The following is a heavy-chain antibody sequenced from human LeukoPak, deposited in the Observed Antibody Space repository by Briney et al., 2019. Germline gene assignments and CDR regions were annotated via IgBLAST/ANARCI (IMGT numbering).Heavy chain of an antibody. CDR2: IYYSGST. CDR1: GGSISSYY. D-gene: IGHD2-2*01. CDR3: ARGGATRYCSSTSCQAAFDI. Sequence: SETLSLTCTVSGGSISSYYWSWIRQPPGKGLEWIGYIYYSGSTNYNPSLKSRVTISVDTSKNLFSLKLSSVTAADTAVYYCARGGATRYCSSTSCQAAFDIWGQGTMVTVSS. V-gene: IGHV4-59*08. J-gene: IGHJ3*02.